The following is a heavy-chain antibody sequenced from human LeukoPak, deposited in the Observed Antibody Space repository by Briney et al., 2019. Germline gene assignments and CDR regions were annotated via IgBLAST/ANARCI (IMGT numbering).Heavy chain of an antibody. Sequence: GGSLRLSCAASGFTFDDYAMHWVRQAPGKGLEWVSLISWDGGSTYYADSVKGRFTISRDNSKNSLYLQMNSLRAGDTALYYCAKAGDCTNGVCYTTYYYMDVWGKGTTVTVSS. CDR3: AKAGDCTNGVCYTTYYYMDV. D-gene: IGHD2-8*01. V-gene: IGHV3-43D*04. CDR2: ISWDGGST. CDR1: GFTFDDYA. J-gene: IGHJ6*03.